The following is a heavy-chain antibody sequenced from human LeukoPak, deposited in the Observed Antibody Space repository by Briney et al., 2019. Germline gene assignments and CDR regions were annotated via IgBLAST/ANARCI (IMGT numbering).Heavy chain of an antibody. D-gene: IGHD6-19*01. CDR1: GFTVSSNY. V-gene: IGHV3-33*06. J-gene: IGHJ4*02. Sequence: PGGSLRLSCAASGFTVSSNYMSWVRQAPGKGLEWVAVIWYDGSNKYYADSVKGRFTISRDNSKNTLYLQMNSLRAEDTAVYYCAKDLVAGTFDYWGQGTLVTVSS. CDR2: IWYDGSNK. CDR3: AKDLVAGTFDY.